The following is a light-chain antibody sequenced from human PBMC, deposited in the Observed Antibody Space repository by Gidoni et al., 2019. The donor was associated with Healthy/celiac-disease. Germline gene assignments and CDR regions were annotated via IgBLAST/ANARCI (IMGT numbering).Light chain of an antibody. CDR2: LGS. Sequence: DIVMTQSPLSLPVTPGEPASISCRSSQSLLHSNGYNYLDWYLQKPGQSPQLLIYLGSNRASGVPDRFIGSGSSTDFTLKISRVEAEDVGVYYCMQALQTPWTFGQGTKVEIK. CDR1: QSLLHSNGYNY. J-gene: IGKJ1*01. CDR3: MQALQTPWT. V-gene: IGKV2-28*01.